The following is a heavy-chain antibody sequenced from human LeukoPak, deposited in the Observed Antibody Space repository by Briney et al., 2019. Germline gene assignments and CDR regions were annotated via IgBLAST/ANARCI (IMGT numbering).Heavy chain of an antibody. J-gene: IGHJ6*03. CDR1: GGSIGGYY. CDR2: IYSSGST. D-gene: IGHD3-10*01. Sequence: SETLSLTCNVSGGSIGGYYWSWIRQPPGKGLEWIGYIYSSGSTNYNPSLKSRVTMSVDTSKNQFSLKVSSVTAADTAVYYCARVFDSGSQAYFYYMDVWGKGTTVTTSS. CDR3: ARVFDSGSQAYFYYMDV. V-gene: IGHV4-59*01.